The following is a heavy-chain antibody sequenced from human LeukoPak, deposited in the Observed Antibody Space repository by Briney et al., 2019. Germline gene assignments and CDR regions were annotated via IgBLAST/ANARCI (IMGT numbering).Heavy chain of an antibody. Sequence: SETLSLTCTVSGGSISSSAYYWGWIRQPPGEGLEWIGCIYYSGSTNYNPSLKSRVTISVDTSKNQFSLNLSSVTAADTAVYYCARERGGDSSGYFDYWGQGTLVTVSS. CDR1: GGSISSSAYY. V-gene: IGHV4-39*07. CDR2: IYYSGST. CDR3: ARERGGDSSGYFDY. D-gene: IGHD3-22*01. J-gene: IGHJ4*02.